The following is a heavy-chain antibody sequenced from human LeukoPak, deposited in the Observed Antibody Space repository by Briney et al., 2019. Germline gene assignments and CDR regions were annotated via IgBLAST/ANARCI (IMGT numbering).Heavy chain of an antibody. Sequence: SETLSLTCTVSGGSISSYYWSWIRQPPGKGLEWIGYIYYSGSTNYNPSLKSRATISVDTSKNQFSLKLSSVTAADTAVYYCAREIAAAGTSYMDVWGKGTTVTVSS. D-gene: IGHD6-13*01. J-gene: IGHJ6*03. CDR1: GGSISSYY. CDR2: IYYSGST. V-gene: IGHV4-59*01. CDR3: AREIAAAGTSYMDV.